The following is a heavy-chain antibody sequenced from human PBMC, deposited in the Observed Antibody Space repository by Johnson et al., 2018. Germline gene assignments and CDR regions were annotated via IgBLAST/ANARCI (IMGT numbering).Heavy chain of an antibody. V-gene: IGHV3-64*01. Sequence: VQLVQSGGGLVQHGGSLRLSCAASGFTFSNYAIHWVRQAPGKGLDCVSAISSDGGSTYYASSVKGRFTISRDNSKNTLYLQMNSLGVEDTAVYYCAKVGSSSWYGRYGAFDIWGQGTMVIVSS. CDR2: ISSDGGST. CDR1: GFTFSNYA. CDR3: AKVGSSSWYGRYGAFDI. J-gene: IGHJ3*02. D-gene: IGHD6-13*01.